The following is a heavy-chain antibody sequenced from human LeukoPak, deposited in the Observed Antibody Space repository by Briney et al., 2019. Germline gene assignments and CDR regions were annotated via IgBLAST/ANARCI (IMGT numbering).Heavy chain of an antibody. Sequence: GGSLRLSCAASGFTVSSNYMSWVRQAPGKGLEWVSVIYSGGSTYYADSVKGRFTISRDNSKNTLYLQMNSLRAEDTAVYYCAKDLSVCSGGSCYLSDPWGQGTLVTVSS. CDR1: GFTVSSNY. J-gene: IGHJ5*02. V-gene: IGHV3-53*01. CDR3: AKDLSVCSGGSCYLSDP. CDR2: IYSGGST. D-gene: IGHD2-15*01.